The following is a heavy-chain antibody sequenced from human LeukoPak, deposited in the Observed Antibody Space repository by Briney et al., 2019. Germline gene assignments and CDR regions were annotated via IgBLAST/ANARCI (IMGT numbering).Heavy chain of an antibody. CDR1: GFTFSSYG. Sequence: PGGSLRLSCAASGFTFSSYGMHWVRQAPGKGLEWVAFIRYDGSNKYYADSVKGRFTISRDNSKNTLYLQMNSLRAEDTAVYYCAKDSQYYYGSGIMFDPWGQGTLVTVSS. CDR2: IRYDGSNK. CDR3: AKDSQYYYGSGIMFDP. J-gene: IGHJ5*02. D-gene: IGHD3-10*01. V-gene: IGHV3-30*02.